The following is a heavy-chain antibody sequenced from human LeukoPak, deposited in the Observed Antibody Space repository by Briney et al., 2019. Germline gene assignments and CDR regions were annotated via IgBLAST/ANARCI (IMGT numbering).Heavy chain of an antibody. CDR3: ARTVLPAAPWEDWFDP. V-gene: IGHV1-69*01. CDR1: GGTFSSYA. Sequence: SVKVSCKASGGTFSSYAISWVRQAPGQGLEWMGGIIPIFGTANYAQKFQGRVTITADESTSTAYMELSSLRSEDTAVYYCARTVLPAAPWEDWFDPWGQGTLVTVPS. D-gene: IGHD2-2*01. J-gene: IGHJ5*02. CDR2: IIPIFGTA.